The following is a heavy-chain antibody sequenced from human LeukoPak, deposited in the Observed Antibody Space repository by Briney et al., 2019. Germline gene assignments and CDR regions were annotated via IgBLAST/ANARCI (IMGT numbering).Heavy chain of an antibody. Sequence: GGSLRLSCAASGFTFSDYYMSWFRQAPGKGLEWVSYISSSGSTIYYADSVKGRFTISRDNAKNSLYLQMNSLRAEDTAVYYCARVLWFGEFDDAFDIWGQGTMVTVSS. D-gene: IGHD3-10*01. CDR2: ISSSGSTI. J-gene: IGHJ3*02. CDR1: GFTFSDYY. CDR3: ARVLWFGEFDDAFDI. V-gene: IGHV3-11*04.